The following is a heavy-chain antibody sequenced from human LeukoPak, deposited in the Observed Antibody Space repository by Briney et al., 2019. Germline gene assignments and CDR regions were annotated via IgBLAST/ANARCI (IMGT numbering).Heavy chain of an antibody. Sequence: SGGSLRLSCAASGFTFSSYAMSWVRQAPGKGLEWVSAISGSGGSTYYADSVKGRFTISRDNSKSTLYLQMNSLRAEDTAVYYCAKDRRLAVAGTDYWGQGTLVTVSS. CDR3: AKDRRLAVAGTDY. CDR1: GFTFSSYA. J-gene: IGHJ4*02. CDR2: ISGSGGST. V-gene: IGHV3-23*01. D-gene: IGHD6-19*01.